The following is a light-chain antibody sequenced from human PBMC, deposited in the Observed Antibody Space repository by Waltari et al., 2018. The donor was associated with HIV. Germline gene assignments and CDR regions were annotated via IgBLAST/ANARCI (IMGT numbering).Light chain of an antibody. CDR2: GAS. CDR1: QSVSRRY. CDR3: QQYGTSPWT. J-gene: IGKJ1*01. V-gene: IGKV3-20*01. Sequence: VLTQSPGTLSLSPGDRATLSCRASQSVSRRYLAWYQQKSGQAPRLVIYGASSRAAGIQDRFSGSGSGTDFTLTINRLEPEDFAVYYCQQYGTSPWTFGQGTKVEIK.